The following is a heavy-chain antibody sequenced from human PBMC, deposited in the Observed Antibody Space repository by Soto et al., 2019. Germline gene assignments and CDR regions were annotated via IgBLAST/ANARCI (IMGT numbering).Heavy chain of an antibody. CDR3: AVLRAFKGVALSKWYGP. CDR1: GASVASGGYF. Sequence: SETLSLTCSVSGASVASGGYFLTWILHLPGKGLEWIGYIYSSGTTHYNPSPQRRLSKSLDPSGTQFSLKLTALTVADTAVYYCAVLRAFKGVALSKWYGPWGQGSLGTVSS. V-gene: IGHV4-31*02. D-gene: IGHD3-3*01. J-gene: IGHJ5*02. CDR2: IYSSGTT.